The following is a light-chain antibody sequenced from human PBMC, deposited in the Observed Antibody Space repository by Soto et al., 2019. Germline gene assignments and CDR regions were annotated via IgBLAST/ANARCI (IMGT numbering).Light chain of an antibody. V-gene: IGLV1-44*01. CDR1: SSNIGYNT. CDR2: SNN. CDR3: AAWDDSLNGPV. Sequence: QSVLTQPPSASGTPGQRVTISCSGSSSNIGYNTVHWYQHLPGTTPKLLIYSNNQRPSGVPDRFSGSKSGPSASLAISGLQSEDEAAYYCAAWDDSLNGPVFGGGTKLTVL. J-gene: IGLJ2*01.